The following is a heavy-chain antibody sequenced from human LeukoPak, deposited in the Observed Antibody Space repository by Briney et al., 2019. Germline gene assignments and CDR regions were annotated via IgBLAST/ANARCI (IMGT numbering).Heavy chain of an antibody. J-gene: IGHJ4*02. Sequence: PSETLSLTCAVYGGSFSGYYWSWIRQPPGKGLEWIGEINHSGSTNYNPSLKSRVTISVDTSKNQFSLKLSSVTAADTAVYYYARVGEVSSSSFFDYWGQGTLVTVSS. CDR1: GGSFSGYY. CDR2: INHSGST. V-gene: IGHV4-34*01. D-gene: IGHD6-6*01. CDR3: ARVGEVSSSSFFDY.